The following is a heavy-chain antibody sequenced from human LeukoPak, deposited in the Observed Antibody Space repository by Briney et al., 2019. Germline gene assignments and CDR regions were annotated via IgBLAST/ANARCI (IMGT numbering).Heavy chain of an antibody. CDR1: DESFSGYY. V-gene: IGHV4-34*01. CDR3: ARGNRPYGEHEAFDI. D-gene: IGHD3-10*01. Sequence: SETLSLTCAVCDESFSGYYCSWIRQPPRKGLEWIGEIDHSGSTNYNPSLQSRVTISVDTSKNQFSLKVSSVSAADTAVYYCARGNRPYGEHEAFDIWGHGTTVTVSP. J-gene: IGHJ3*02. CDR2: IDHSGST.